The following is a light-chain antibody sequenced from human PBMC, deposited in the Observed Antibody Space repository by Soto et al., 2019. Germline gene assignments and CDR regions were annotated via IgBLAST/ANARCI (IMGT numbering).Light chain of an antibody. Sequence: QSALTQPPSVSGAPGQRVTISCSGTSSSIGAGYEVHWYHQLPGTAPKLVVSGNGNRPSGVPDRLSASKSGTSASPAITGLQAEDEGHYYCQSYDKRLTAYVFGTGTKVTV. V-gene: IGLV1-40*01. J-gene: IGLJ1*01. CDR3: QSYDKRLTAYV. CDR1: SSSIGAGYE. CDR2: GNG.